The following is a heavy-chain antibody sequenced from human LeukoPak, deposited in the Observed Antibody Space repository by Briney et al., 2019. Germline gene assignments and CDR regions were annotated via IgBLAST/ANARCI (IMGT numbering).Heavy chain of an antibody. V-gene: IGHV4-38-2*01. CDR1: GGSFSGYY. J-gene: IGHJ6*04. D-gene: IGHD3-10*01. CDR3: TFSGSYLMCMDV. CDR2: IYHSGST. Sequence: SETLSLTCAVYGGSFSGYYWGWIRQPPGKGLEWIGSIYHSGSTYYNPSLKSRVTISVDTSKNQFSLKLSSVTAADTAVYYCTFSGSYLMCMDVWGKGTTVTVSS.